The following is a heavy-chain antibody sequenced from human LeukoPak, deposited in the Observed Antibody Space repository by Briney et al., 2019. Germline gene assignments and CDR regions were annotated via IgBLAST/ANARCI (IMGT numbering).Heavy chain of an antibody. Sequence: SETLSLTCTVSGDSISSYYWSWIRQPPGKGLEWIGYISYSGSTNYNPSLESRVTTSGDTSKNQFSLKLSSVTAADTAFYYCARQSRGTTARLFDYWGQGTLVTVSS. CDR1: GDSISSYY. J-gene: IGHJ4*02. CDR3: ARQSRGTTARLFDY. D-gene: IGHD1-1*01. V-gene: IGHV4-59*08. CDR2: ISYSGST.